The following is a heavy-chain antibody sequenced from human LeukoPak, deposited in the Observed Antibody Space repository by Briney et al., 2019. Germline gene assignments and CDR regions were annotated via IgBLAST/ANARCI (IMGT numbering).Heavy chain of an antibody. Sequence: PGGSLRLSCAASGFTFSSYGMHWVRQAPGKGLEWVAVISYDGSNKYYADSVKGRFTISRDNSKNTLYLQMNSLRAEDTAVYYCAKDREVVVTAHFFDYGGQGTLVTVSS. V-gene: IGHV3-30*18. CDR1: GFTFSSYG. J-gene: IGHJ4*02. CDR2: ISYDGSNK. D-gene: IGHD2-21*02. CDR3: AKDREVVVTAHFFDY.